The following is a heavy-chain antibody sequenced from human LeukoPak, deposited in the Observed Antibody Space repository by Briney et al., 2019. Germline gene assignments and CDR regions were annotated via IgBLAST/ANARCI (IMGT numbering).Heavy chain of an antibody. CDR2: ISYDGSNK. D-gene: IGHD2-15*01. CDR3: ARDGGGGVVVVAAPCDY. V-gene: IGHV3-30*04. CDR1: GFTFSSYA. Sequence: HSGGSLRLSCAASGFTFSSYAMHWVRQAPGKGLEWVAVISYDGSNKYYADSVKGRFTISRDNSKNTLYLQMNSLRAEDTAVYYCARDGGGGVVVVAAPCDYWGQGTLVTVS. J-gene: IGHJ4*02.